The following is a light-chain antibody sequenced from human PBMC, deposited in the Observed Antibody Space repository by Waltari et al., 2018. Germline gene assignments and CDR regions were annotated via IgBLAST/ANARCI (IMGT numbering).Light chain of an antibody. CDR1: QSIKNW. CDR3: QHYDGWPWT. V-gene: IGKV1-5*03. J-gene: IGKJ1*01. Sequence: IQMTQSPSTLSASVGDRVIITCRASQSIKNWLAWYQQKPGKAPKLLIYKASSLKSGVPSSFSGSGYGTEFTLTISSLQPDDFATYYCQHYDGWPWTFGQGTKVEIK. CDR2: KAS.